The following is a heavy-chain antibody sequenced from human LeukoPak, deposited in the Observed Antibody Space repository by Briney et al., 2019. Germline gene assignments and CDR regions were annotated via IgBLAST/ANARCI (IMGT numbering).Heavy chain of an antibody. Sequence: ASVKVSCKASGYTFTGYYMHWVRQAPGQGLEWMGWINPNSGGTNYAQKFQGRVTMTRDTSISTAYMELSRLRSDDTAVYYCARGRRWLHPFTHFDYWGQGTRVTVSS. J-gene: IGHJ4*02. D-gene: IGHD5-24*01. CDR2: INPNSGGT. V-gene: IGHV1-2*02. CDR3: ARGRRWLHPFTHFDY. CDR1: GYTFTGYY.